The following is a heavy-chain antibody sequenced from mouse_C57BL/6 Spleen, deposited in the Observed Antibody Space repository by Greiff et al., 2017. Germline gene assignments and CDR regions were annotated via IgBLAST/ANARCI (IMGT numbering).Heavy chain of an antibody. CDR3: AKGPSYYYGSNYIDY. V-gene: IGHV1-18*01. CDR1: GYTFTDYN. J-gene: IGHJ2*01. D-gene: IGHD1-1*01. CDR2: INPNNGGT. Sequence: EVQLQQSGPELVKPGASVKIPCKASGYTFTDYNMDWVKQSHGKSLEWIGDINPNNGGTIYNQKFKGKATLTVDKSSSTAYMELRSLTSEDTAVYYCAKGPSYYYGSNYIDYWGQGTTLTVSS.